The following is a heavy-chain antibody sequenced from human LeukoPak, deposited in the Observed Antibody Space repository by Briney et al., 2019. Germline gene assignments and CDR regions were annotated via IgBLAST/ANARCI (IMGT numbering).Heavy chain of an antibody. D-gene: IGHD6-6*01. CDR1: GFSLSGYA. V-gene: IGHV3-49*03. J-gene: IGHJ4*02. CDR3: TRDTRGASSAARPL. Sequence: GGSLRLSCSASGFSLSGYAMSWFRQVPGKGLEWVGFIRSVDYGATTEYAASVKGRFTVSRDDSKNIGYLQMNSLKMEDTGLYYCTRDTRGASSAARPLWGQGTLVTVSS. CDR2: IRSVDYGATT.